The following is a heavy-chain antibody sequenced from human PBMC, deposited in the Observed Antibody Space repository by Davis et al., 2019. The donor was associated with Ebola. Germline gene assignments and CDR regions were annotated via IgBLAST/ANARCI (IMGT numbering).Heavy chain of an antibody. Sequence: GGSLRLSCAASRVTSTTNWIHWVRQAPGKGLEWVALISYDGNTKYYADSVRGRFTISRDNSKNTLYLQMNGLRVEDTAIYYCAKDNRNIWSEVWGQGTMVTVSS. D-gene: IGHD2/OR15-2a*01. CDR2: ISYDGNTK. CDR3: AKDNRNIWSEV. J-gene: IGHJ3*01. V-gene: IGHV3-30*18. CDR1: RVTSTTNW.